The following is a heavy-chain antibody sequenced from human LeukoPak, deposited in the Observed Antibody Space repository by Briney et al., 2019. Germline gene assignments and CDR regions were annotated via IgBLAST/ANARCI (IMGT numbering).Heavy chain of an antibody. V-gene: IGHV4-31*03. D-gene: IGHD2-15*01. Sequence: SETLSLTCTVSGGSIRGSGYYCNWIRQRPGKGLEWIGYISYSGTTYYNPSLKSRVSISVDTSKNQFSLKLSSVTAADTAVYYCARGGNEYCSGGSCYAQGYWGQGTLVTVSS. CDR3: ARGGNEYCSGGSCYAQGY. CDR1: GGSIRGSGYY. CDR2: ISYSGTT. J-gene: IGHJ4*02.